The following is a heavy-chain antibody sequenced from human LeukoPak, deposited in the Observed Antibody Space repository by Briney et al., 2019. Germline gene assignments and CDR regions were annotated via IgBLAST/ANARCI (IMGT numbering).Heavy chain of an antibody. J-gene: IGHJ6*03. Sequence: ASVKVSCKASGYTFTSYYMHWVRQAPGQGLEWMGIINPSGGSTSYAQKFQGRVTMTRDPSTSTVYMELSSLRSEDTAVYYCAIQGLLGAKNPDRRYCSSTSCYRGPYYYYYYMDVWGKGTTVTVSS. CDR2: INPSGGST. CDR3: AIQGLLGAKNPDRRYCSSTSCYRGPYYYYYYMDV. V-gene: IGHV1-46*03. CDR1: GYTFTSYY. D-gene: IGHD2-2*02.